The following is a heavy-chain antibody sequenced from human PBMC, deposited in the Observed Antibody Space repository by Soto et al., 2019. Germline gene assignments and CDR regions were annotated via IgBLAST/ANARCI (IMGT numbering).Heavy chain of an antibody. D-gene: IGHD4-4*01. CDR3: AREGGNSGVPWAYYYGMDV. Sequence: QVQLVQSGAEVKKPGASVKVSCKASGYTLTSHGISWVRQAPGQGLEWMGWISAYNGNTNYAQKLQGRVTMTTDTSPSTAYMELRSMRSDDTDVYYCAREGGNSGVPWAYYYGMDVWGQGTTVTVSS. J-gene: IGHJ6*02. V-gene: IGHV1-18*01. CDR1: GYTLTSHG. CDR2: ISAYNGNT.